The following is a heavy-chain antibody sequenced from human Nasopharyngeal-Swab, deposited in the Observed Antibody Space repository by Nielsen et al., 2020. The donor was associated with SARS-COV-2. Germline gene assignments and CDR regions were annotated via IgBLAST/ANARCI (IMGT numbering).Heavy chain of an antibody. V-gene: IGHV4-59*01. J-gene: IGHJ6*03. CDR2: IYYSGST. Sequence: WIRQAPGKGLEWIGYIYYSGSTNYNPSLKSRVTISVDTSKNQFSLKLSSVTAADTDVYYCARFGGYYYYYMDVWGKGTTVTVSS. CDR3: ARFGGYYYYYMDV. D-gene: IGHD3-16*01.